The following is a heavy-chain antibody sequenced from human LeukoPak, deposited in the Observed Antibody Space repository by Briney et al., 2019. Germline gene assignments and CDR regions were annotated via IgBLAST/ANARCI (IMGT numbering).Heavy chain of an antibody. V-gene: IGHV3-30*03. CDR3: ARAEYYDSSGYWSP. CDR1: GFTFSSYG. Sequence: PGGSLRLSCAASGFTFSSYGMHWVRQAPGKGLEWVAVISYDGSNKYYADSVKGRFTISRDNSKNTLYLQMNSLRAEDTAVYYCARAEYYDSSGYWSPWGQGTLVTVSS. CDR2: ISYDGSNK. J-gene: IGHJ5*02. D-gene: IGHD3-22*01.